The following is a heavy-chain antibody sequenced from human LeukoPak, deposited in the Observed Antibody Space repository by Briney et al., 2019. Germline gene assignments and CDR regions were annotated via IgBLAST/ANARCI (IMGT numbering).Heavy chain of an antibody. Sequence: SETLSLTCAVYGGSFSGYYWSWIRQPPGKGLEWIGEINHSGSTNYNPSLKSRVTISVDTSKNQFSLKLSSVTAADTAVYYCARGAFGGVIVTNDWFDPWGQGTLVTVSS. J-gene: IGHJ5*02. CDR3: ARGAFGGVIVTNDWFDP. D-gene: IGHD3-16*02. CDR2: INHSGST. V-gene: IGHV4-34*01. CDR1: GGSFSGYY.